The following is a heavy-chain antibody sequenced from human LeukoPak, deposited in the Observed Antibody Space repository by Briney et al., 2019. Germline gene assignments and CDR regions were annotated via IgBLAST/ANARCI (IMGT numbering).Heavy chain of an antibody. CDR3: ARRRMSSDYFDY. CDR2: FYNSGST. D-gene: IGHD2-8*01. CDR1: GGSISSYY. V-gene: IGHV4-39*01. J-gene: IGHJ4*02. Sequence: PSETLSLTCTVSGGSISSYYWSWIRQPPGKGLEWIGSFYNSGSTYYNPSLKSRVTISVDTSKSQFSLKLTSVTAADTAVYYCARRRMSSDYFDYWGQGTLVTVSS.